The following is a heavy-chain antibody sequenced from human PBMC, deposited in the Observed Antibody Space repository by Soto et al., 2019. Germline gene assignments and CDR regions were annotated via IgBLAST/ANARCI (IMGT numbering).Heavy chain of an antibody. Sequence: GGSLRLSCAASGFTFSSYAMSWVRQAPGKGLEWVSAISGSGGSTHYAASVKGRFTITRDNSKNKLYIQMNSLRAEDTAVYYSAKFIVAYGWELLLLSYYYYYMDVWGKGTTVTVSS. J-gene: IGHJ6*03. CDR2: ISGSGGST. D-gene: IGHD2-15*01. CDR1: GFTFSSYA. V-gene: IGHV3-23*01. CDR3: AKFIVAYGWELLLLSYYYYYMDV.